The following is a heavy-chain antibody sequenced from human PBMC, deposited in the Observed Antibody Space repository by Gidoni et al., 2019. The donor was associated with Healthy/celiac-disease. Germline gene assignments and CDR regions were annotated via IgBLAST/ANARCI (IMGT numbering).Heavy chain of an antibody. CDR2: IWYYGSNK. J-gene: IGHJ1*01. D-gene: IGHD1-26*01. CDR1: GFTFSSYG. CDR3: ARGTYSGSYHFQH. V-gene: IGHV3-33*01. Sequence: QVQLVESGGGVVQPGRSLRLACAASGFTFSSYGMHWVRQAPGKGLEWVAVIWYYGSNKYYADAVKGRFTISRDNSKNTLYLQMNSLRAEDTAVYYCARGTYSGSYHFQHWGQGTLVTVSS.